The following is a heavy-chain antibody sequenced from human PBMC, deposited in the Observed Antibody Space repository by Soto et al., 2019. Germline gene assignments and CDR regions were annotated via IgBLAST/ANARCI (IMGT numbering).Heavy chain of an antibody. CDR1: GYPFRAYA. CDR3: ARQLGGGWYHYFDY. D-gene: IGHD6-19*01. Sequence: EVQLLEFGGDLIQPGGSLRLSCAGSGYPFRAYAMSWVRQAPGKGLQWVAAISDSGADTWYADSVKGRFVISRDNSMSTLFLQTTSLRAEDTAVYYCARQLGGGWYHYFDYWGQGTLVTVSS. CDR2: ISDSGADT. V-gene: IGHV3-23*01. J-gene: IGHJ4*02.